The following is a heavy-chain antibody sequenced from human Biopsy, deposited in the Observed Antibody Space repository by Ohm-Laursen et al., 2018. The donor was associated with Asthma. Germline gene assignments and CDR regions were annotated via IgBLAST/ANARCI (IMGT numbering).Heavy chain of an antibody. CDR3: ARAVDYSHYYGIDV. CDR1: GYTFNSAG. J-gene: IGHJ6*02. V-gene: IGHV1-18*01. CDR2: ISVYNGNT. D-gene: IGHD3-10*01. Sequence: ASVKVSCKTSGYTFNSAGITWVRQAPGQGLEWMGWISVYNGNTKVAQKLQDRVTMITGTSTGTAYTELRSLRSDDTAVYFCARAVDYSHYYGIDVWGQGTTVTVS.